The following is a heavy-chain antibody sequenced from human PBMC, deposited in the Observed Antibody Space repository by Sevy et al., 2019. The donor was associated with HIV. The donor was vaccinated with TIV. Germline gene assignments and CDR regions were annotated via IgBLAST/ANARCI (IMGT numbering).Heavy chain of an antibody. CDR2: ISYDGSNK. J-gene: IGHJ6*02. CDR1: GFTFSSYA. V-gene: IGHV3-30-3*01. CDR3: ARDRGLRVYYYYGMDV. Sequence: GGSLRLSCAASGFTFSSYAVHWVRQAPGKGLEWVAVISYDGSNKYYADSVKGRFTISRDNSKNTLYLQMNSLRAEDTAVYYCARDRGLRVYYYYGMDVWGQGTTVTVSS.